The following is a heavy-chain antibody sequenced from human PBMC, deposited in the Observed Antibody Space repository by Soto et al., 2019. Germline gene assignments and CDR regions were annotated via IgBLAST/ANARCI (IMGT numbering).Heavy chain of an antibody. CDR2: IWYDGSNK. J-gene: IGHJ6*02. CDR1: GFTFSSYG. D-gene: IGHD6-13*01. CDR3: ARSLAAAGTPYYYGMDV. Sequence: GGSLRLSCAASGFTFSSYGMHWVRQAPGKGLEWVAVIWYDGSNKYYADSVKGRFTISRDNSKSTLYLQMNSLRAEDTAVYYCARSLAAAGTPYYYGMDVWGQGTTVTVSS. V-gene: IGHV3-33*01.